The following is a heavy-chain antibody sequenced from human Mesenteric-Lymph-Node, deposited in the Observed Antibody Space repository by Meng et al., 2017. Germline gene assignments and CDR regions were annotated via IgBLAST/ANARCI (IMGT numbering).Heavy chain of an antibody. J-gene: IGHJ5*02. CDR2: ISPTGGSI. CDR3: ARDHGFLNWFDP. V-gene: IGHV3-11*04. Sequence: VQLVGSGGGLVRTGGSLRLSCAASGFTFSDYFMTWIRQAPGKGLEWVSSISPTGGSIYYADSLKGRFSISRDNAKNSLYLQMNSLRVEDTAVYYCARDHGFLNWFDPWGQGTLVTVSS. D-gene: IGHD2/OR15-2a*01. CDR1: GFTFSDYF.